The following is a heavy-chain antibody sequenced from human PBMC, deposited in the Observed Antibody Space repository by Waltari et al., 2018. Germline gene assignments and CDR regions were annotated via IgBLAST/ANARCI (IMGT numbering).Heavy chain of an antibody. CDR1: GFTFSSYV. Sequence: QVQLVESGGGVVPPGRSLRLSCAASGFTFSSYVMHWVRQAPGQGLEWVAVISFDGNTEYSANSVKGRFTISRDNSRNTLYLQMNSLRVEDTAVHYCARGAASSTIFGVVTFHQWGQGTLVTVSS. CDR3: ARGAASSTIFGVVTFHQ. J-gene: IGHJ1*01. CDR2: ISFDGNTE. D-gene: IGHD3-3*01. V-gene: IGHV3-30*01.